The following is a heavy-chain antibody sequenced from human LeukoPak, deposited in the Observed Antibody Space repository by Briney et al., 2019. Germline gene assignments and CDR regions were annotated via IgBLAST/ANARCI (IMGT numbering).Heavy chain of an antibody. D-gene: IGHD3-16*02. CDR2: ISSSSNYM. CDR3: VKVYNVIDNAFDL. V-gene: IGHV3-21*04. J-gene: IGHJ3*01. Sequence: GGSLRLSCAASGFTFSRNAMNWVRQAPGKGLEWVSFISSSSNYMSYADSVKGRFTISRDNAKSSLYLQMNSLRAEDTALYYCVKVYNVIDNAFDLWGQGTMVSVSS. CDR1: GFTFSRNA.